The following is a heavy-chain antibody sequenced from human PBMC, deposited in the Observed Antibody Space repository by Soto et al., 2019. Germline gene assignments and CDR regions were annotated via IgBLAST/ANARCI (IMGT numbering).Heavy chain of an antibody. CDR1: GFSFSSYD. CDR3: AKDKMSTITHDAFDV. V-gene: IGHV3-23*01. D-gene: IGHD1-1*01. J-gene: IGHJ3*01. Sequence: VQLLESGGGSTQPGGYLRLTCVASGFSFSSYDMTWVRQAPGKGLEWVSTISATGHTTYYADSVEGRFTISRDNSRNTMRLQMDSLRADDTAIYYCAKDKMSTITHDAFDVWGQGTMVTVSS. CDR2: ISATGHTT.